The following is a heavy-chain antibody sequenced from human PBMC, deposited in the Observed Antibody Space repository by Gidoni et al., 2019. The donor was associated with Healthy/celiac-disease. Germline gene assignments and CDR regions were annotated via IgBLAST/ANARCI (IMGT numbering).Heavy chain of an antibody. Sequence: QVRLVQTGAEVKKPGASVHVSCQASGYTFTGYYMHWVRQAPGQGLEWMGWINPNSGGTTHAQKFQAWVTMTRDTSISTAYMELSRLRSDDTAVYYCARDLYGITSAVDYYYYGMDVCGQVTTVTVSS. CDR1: GYTFTGYY. J-gene: IGHJ6*02. V-gene: IGHV1-2*04. CDR3: ARDLYGITSAVDYYYYGMDV. CDR2: INPNSGGT. D-gene: IGHD3-9*01.